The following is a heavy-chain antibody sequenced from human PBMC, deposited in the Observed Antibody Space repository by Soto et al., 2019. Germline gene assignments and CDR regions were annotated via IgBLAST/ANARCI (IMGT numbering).Heavy chain of an antibody. Sequence: EVQLVESGGGFVQPGGSLRLSCAASGFTLSNYDMHWVRQDSGKGLEWVSAIDIAGDTYYPDSVKGRFSISRELAKNSLYLQINNLRAGDTAVYYCARAARWLQSRYFDLWGRGTLVTVSS. V-gene: IGHV3-13*01. D-gene: IGHD5-12*01. J-gene: IGHJ2*01. CDR3: ARAARWLQSRYFDL. CDR2: IDIAGDT. CDR1: GFTLSNYD.